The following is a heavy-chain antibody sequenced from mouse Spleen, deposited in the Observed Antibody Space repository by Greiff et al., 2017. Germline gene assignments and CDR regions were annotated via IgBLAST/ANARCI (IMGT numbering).Heavy chain of an antibody. D-gene: IGHD1-1*01. CDR3: AREGVTTVVADWYFDV. CDR1: GYTFTDYN. Sequence: VQLQQSGPELVKPGASVKIPCKASGYTFTDYNMDWVKQSHGKSLEWIGDINPNNGGTIYNQKFKGKATLTVDKSSSTAYMELRSLTSEDTAVYYCAREGVTTVVADWYFDVWGAGTTVTVSS. V-gene: IGHV1-18*01. CDR2: INPNNGGT. J-gene: IGHJ1*01.